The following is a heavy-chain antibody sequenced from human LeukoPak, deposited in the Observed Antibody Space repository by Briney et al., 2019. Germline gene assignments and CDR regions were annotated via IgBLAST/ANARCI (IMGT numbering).Heavy chain of an antibody. D-gene: IGHD2-2*01. J-gene: IGHJ5*02. CDR2: ISSSGSTI. CDR1: GFTFSDYY. V-gene: IGHV3-11*04. Sequence: GGSLRLSCAASGFTFSDYYMSWIRQAPGKGLEWVSYISSSGSTIYYADSVKGRFTISRDNAKNSLYLQMNSLRAEDTAVYYCARDTLTGGNIVVVPAALPDPWGQGTLVTVSS. CDR3: ARDTLTGGNIVVVPAALPDP.